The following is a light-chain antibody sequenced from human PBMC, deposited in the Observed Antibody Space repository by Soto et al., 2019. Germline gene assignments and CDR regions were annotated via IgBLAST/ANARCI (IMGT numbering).Light chain of an antibody. CDR2: DAS. Sequence: EILFTQSPATLSLSPGESATLSCRASQSVSNSLAWFQQKPGQAPRLLIYDASNRATGIPARLSGSGSGTDFTLTIRSLEPEDFAVYYCQQRSDWITFGQGTKVDIK. V-gene: IGKV3-11*01. J-gene: IGKJ1*01. CDR3: QQRSDWIT. CDR1: QSVSNS.